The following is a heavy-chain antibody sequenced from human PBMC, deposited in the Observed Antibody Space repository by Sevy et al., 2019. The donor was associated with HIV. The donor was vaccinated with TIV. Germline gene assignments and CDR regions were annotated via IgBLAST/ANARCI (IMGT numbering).Heavy chain of an antibody. CDR1: GFTFSSYA. V-gene: IGHV3-30-3*01. CDR3: ARAPVKGYYTAMVRSRHLDY. J-gene: IGHJ4*02. Sequence: GGFLRLSCAASGFTFSSYAMHWVRQAPGKGLEWVAVISYDGSNKYYADSVKGRFTISRDNSKNTLYLKMNSLRAEDTAVYYCARAPVKGYYTAMVRSRHLDYWGQGTLVTVSS. CDR2: ISYDGSNK. D-gene: IGHD5-18*01.